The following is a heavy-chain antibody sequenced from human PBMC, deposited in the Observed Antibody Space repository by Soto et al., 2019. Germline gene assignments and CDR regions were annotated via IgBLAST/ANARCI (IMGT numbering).Heavy chain of an antibody. D-gene: IGHD5-12*01. J-gene: IGHJ4*02. V-gene: IGHV4-34*01. CDR1: GGSFSGYY. CDR2: INHSGST. Sequence: SETLSLTCAVYGGSFSGYYWSWIRQPPGKGLEWIGEINHSGSTNYNPSLKSRVTISVDTSKNQFSLKLSSVTAADTAVYYCERVRGYSGLDYWGQGTLVTVSS. CDR3: ERVRGYSGLDY.